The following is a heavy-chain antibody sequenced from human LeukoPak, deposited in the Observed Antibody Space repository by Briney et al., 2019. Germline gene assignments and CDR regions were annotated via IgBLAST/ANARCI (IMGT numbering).Heavy chain of an antibody. CDR3: ARVVTPQGVVDY. J-gene: IGHJ4*02. V-gene: IGHV4-30-4*07. Sequence: PSETLSLTCAVSGGSISSGGYSWSWIRQAPGKGLEWIGYIYYSGSTYYNPSLKSRVTISVDTSKNQFSLKLSSVTAADTAVYYCARVVTPQGVVDYWGQGTLVTVSS. CDR1: GGSISSGGYS. CDR2: IYYSGST. D-gene: IGHD5-18*01.